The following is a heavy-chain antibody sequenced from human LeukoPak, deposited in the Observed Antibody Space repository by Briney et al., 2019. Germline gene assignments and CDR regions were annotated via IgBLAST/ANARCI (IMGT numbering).Heavy chain of an antibody. Sequence: SVKVSCKASGGTFSSYAISWVRQAPGQGLEWMGGIIPIFGTANYAQKFQGRVTITADESTSTAYMELSSLRSEGTAVYYCARVASRRYCSGGSCYQFDYWGQGTLVTVSS. CDR3: ARVASRRYCSGGSCYQFDY. V-gene: IGHV1-69*13. CDR2: IIPIFGTA. CDR1: GGTFSSYA. D-gene: IGHD2-15*01. J-gene: IGHJ4*02.